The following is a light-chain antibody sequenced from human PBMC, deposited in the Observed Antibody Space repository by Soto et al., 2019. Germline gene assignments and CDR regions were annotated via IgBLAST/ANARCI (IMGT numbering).Light chain of an antibody. Sequence: EIVLTQSPGTLSLSPGERATLSCRASESLSSTFLAWYQHKPGQAPRVLIYGASSRATGIPDRFSGWGSGTDFTLTISRLEPEDVAVYYCQQYGNFPYTFGQGTKLEIK. CDR2: GAS. CDR1: ESLSSTF. V-gene: IGKV3-20*01. CDR3: QQYGNFPYT. J-gene: IGKJ2*01.